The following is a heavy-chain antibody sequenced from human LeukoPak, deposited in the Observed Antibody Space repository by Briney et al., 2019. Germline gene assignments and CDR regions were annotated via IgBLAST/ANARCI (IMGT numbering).Heavy chain of an antibody. CDR2: IYYSGST. Sequence: SETLSLTCTVSGGSISSYYWSWIRQPPGKGLEWIGYIYYSGSTNYNPSLKSRVTISVDTSKNQFSLKLSSVTAADTAVYYCARAQRTGFGESNDYWGQGTLVTVSS. CDR1: GGSISSYY. D-gene: IGHD3-10*01. V-gene: IGHV4-59*12. J-gene: IGHJ4*02. CDR3: ARAQRTGFGESNDY.